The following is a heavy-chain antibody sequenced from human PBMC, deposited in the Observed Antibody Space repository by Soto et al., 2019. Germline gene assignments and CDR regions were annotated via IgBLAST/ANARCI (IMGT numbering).Heavy chain of an antibody. V-gene: IGHV1-18*01. J-gene: IGHJ5*02. D-gene: IGHD3-10*01. CDR3: SRDFSEAWFGDPKSAXDP. CDR1: GYIFTSYG. CDR2: ISAYSGNT. Sequence: ASVKVSCKASGYIFTSYGVSWVRQAPGEGLEWMGWISAYSGNTNYAQKFQDRVSMTTDTSTRTVYMELRRLRYDDTAVYYCSRDFSEAWFGDPKSAXDPWGQASLVTVS.